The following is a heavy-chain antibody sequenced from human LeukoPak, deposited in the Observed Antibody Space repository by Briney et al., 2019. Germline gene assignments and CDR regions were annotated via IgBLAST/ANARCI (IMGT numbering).Heavy chain of an antibody. CDR2: IYSGGST. D-gene: IGHD3/OR15-3a*01. CDR1: GFTVSSNY. J-gene: IGHJ4*02. Sequence: GGSLRLSCAASGFTVSSNYMSWVRQAPGKGLEWVSVIYSGGSTYYADSVKGRFTISRDNSKNTLYLQMNSLRAEDTAVYYCARGTPWLRTGPFDYWGQRTLVTVSS. CDR3: ARGTPWLRTGPFDY. V-gene: IGHV3-66*01.